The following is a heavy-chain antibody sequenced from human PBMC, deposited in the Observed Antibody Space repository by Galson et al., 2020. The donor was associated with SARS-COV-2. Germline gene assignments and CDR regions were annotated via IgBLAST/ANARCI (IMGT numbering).Heavy chain of an antibody. CDR3: ARVISTTPMVTARLYYFDS. CDR1: GYTFSSYG. Sequence: ASVKVSCKASGYTFSSYGINWVRQAPGQGLEWKGWISAYNGNTNYAQKVPGRVTMTTDTSTSTAYMELRSLRSDDTAVYYCARVISTTPMVTARLYYFDSWGQGTLITVSS. CDR2: ISAYNGNT. D-gene: IGHD5-18*01. J-gene: IGHJ4*02. V-gene: IGHV1-18*01.